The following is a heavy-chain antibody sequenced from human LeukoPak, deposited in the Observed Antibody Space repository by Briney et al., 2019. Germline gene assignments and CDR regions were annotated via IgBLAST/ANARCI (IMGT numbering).Heavy chain of an antibody. D-gene: IGHD3-10*01. CDR1: GGSFSGYY. CDR2: INRSGTT. J-gene: IGHJ6*04. CDR3: ARDRPHYYGSGLDV. Sequence: SETLSLTCAVYGGSFSGYYWSWIRQPPGKGLEWIGEINRSGTTNYNPSLKSRVTISVDTSKNQFSLKLSSVTAADTAVYYCARDRPHYYGSGLDVWGKGTTVTVSS. V-gene: IGHV4-34*01.